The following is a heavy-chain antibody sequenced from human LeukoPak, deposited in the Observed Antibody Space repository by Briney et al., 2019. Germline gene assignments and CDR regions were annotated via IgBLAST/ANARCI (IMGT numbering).Heavy chain of an antibody. V-gene: IGHV3-23*01. CDR1: GFTFSSYG. D-gene: IGHD2-2*01. CDR2: ISGSGGST. J-gene: IGHJ4*02. Sequence: GGSLRLSCAAFGFTFSSYGMSWVRQAPGKGLEWVSGISGSGGSTYYADSVKGRFTISRDNSKNTLYLQMNSLRAEDTAVYYCAKDLWDIVVVPAAILDYWGQGTLVTVSS. CDR3: AKDLWDIVVVPAAILDY.